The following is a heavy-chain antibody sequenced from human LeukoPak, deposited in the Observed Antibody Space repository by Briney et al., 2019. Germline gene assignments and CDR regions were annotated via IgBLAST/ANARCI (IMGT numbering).Heavy chain of an antibody. CDR1: GYTFTSYY. V-gene: IGHV1-46*01. J-gene: IGHJ4*02. CDR2: INPSGGST. D-gene: IGHD6-19*01. CDR3: ARVSQWLPLFDY. Sequence: ASVKVSCKASGYTFTSYYMHWVRQAPGRGLEWMGIINPSGGSTSYAQKFQGRVTMTRDTSTSTVYMELSSLRSEDTAVYYCARVSQWLPLFDYWGQGTLVTVSS.